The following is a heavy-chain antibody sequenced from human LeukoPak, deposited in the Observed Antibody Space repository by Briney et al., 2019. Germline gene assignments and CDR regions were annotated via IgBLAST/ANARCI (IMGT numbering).Heavy chain of an antibody. CDR2: INPNSGGT. CDR1: GYTFTGYY. Sequence: GASVKVSCKASGYTFTGYYMHWVRQAPGQGLEWMGRINPNSGGTNYAQKFQGRVTMTRDTSTSTAYMELSRLRSDDTAVYYCARAGYYYDSSGYNYVGVDYWGQGTLVTVSS. D-gene: IGHD3-22*01. CDR3: ARAGYYYDSSGYNYVGVDY. V-gene: IGHV1-2*06. J-gene: IGHJ4*02.